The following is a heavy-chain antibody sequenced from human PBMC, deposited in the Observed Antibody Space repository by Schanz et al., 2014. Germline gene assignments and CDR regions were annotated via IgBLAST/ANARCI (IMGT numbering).Heavy chain of an antibody. J-gene: IGHJ4*02. V-gene: IGHV4-59*01. Sequence: QVQLQESGPGLVKPSETLSLTCSVSGRSISSYYWSWIRQPPGKGLEWIGHIYYSGSTNYNPSLKSRVTISADTSKNQLSLKLTSVTAADTAVYYCASKARYTYGYDYWGQGTLVNVSS. D-gene: IGHD5-18*01. CDR3: ASKARYTYGYDY. CDR2: IYYSGST. CDR1: GRSISSYY.